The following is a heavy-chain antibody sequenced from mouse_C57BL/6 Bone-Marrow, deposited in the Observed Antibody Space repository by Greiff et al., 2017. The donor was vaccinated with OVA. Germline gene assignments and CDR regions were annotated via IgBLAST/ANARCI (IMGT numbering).Heavy chain of an antibody. J-gene: IGHJ1*03. CDR3: ARDYYGSYWYFDV. D-gene: IGHD1-1*01. V-gene: IGHV1-18*01. CDR1: GYTFTDYN. CDR2: INPNNGGT. Sequence: LVKPGASVKIPCKASGYTFTDYNMDWVKQSHGKSLEWIGDINPNNGGTIYNQKFKGKATLTVDKSSSTAYMELRSLTSEDTAVYYSARDYYGSYWYFDVWGTGTAVTVSS.